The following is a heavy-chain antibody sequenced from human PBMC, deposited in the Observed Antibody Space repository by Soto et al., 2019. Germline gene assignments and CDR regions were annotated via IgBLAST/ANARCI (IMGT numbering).Heavy chain of an antibody. CDR3: ASPPTVWDFGDDNWFDP. J-gene: IGHJ5*02. Sequence: PGGSLRLSCAASGSTFSRYWRTWFRQAPGKGLEWVANIKQDGSEKYYVDSVKGRFIISRDSAKNSLFLQMNSLRVEDTAIYYCASPPTVWDFGDDNWFDPWGQGTLVTVSS. D-gene: IGHD4-17*01. CDR2: IKQDGSEK. CDR1: GSTFSRYW. V-gene: IGHV3-7*01.